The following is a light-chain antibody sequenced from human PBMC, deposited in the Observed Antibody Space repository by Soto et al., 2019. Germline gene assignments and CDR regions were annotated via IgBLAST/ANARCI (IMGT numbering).Light chain of an antibody. CDR1: SSDVGRYNR. Sequence: QSALTQPPSVSGSPGQSVTISCTGTSSDVGRYNRVSWYQQPPGTAPKLMIYEVSNRPSGVSDRFSGSKSGNTASLTISGLQAEDEADYYCSSYTSSSTLLFGGGTKLSVL. CDR3: SSYTSSSTLL. J-gene: IGLJ2*01. CDR2: EVS. V-gene: IGLV2-18*02.